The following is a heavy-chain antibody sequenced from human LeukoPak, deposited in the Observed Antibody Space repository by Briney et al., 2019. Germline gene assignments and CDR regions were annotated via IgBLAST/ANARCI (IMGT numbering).Heavy chain of an antibody. CDR2: MNPNSGNT. Sequence: ASVKVSCKASGCTFSSYDINRVRQATGQGLEWMGWMNPNSGNTGYAQKFQGRVTMTRNTSISTAYMELSSLRSEDTAVYYCARGGDTDAFDIWGQGTMVTVSS. CDR1: GCTFSSYD. J-gene: IGHJ3*02. V-gene: IGHV1-8*01. CDR3: ARGGDTDAFDI. D-gene: IGHD3-10*01.